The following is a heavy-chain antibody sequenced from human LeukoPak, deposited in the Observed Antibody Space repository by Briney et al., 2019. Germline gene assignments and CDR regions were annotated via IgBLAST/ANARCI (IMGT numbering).Heavy chain of an antibody. Sequence: QTGGSLRLSCSASGFTFSSYAMSWVRQAPGKGLEWISAISSSGGSTYYADSVKGRFTISRDNSKNALYLQMNSLRVEDTAIYYCAKRIGSSTTQIDYWGQGTLVTVSS. CDR3: AKRIGSSTTQIDY. V-gene: IGHV3-23*01. D-gene: IGHD2-2*01. J-gene: IGHJ4*02. CDR1: GFTFSSYA. CDR2: ISSSGGST.